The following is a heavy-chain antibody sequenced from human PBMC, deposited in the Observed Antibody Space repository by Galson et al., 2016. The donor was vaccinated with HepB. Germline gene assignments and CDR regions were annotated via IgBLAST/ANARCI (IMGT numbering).Heavy chain of an antibody. CDR3: ARDRGMATILDAFDI. D-gene: IGHD5-24*01. Sequence: SLRLSCAASGFTLRSYYMNWVRQAPGKGLEWVSCISSGSSCIYYADSVKGRFTISRDNAKNSLYLQMNSLRAEDTAVYYCARDRGMATILDAFDIWGQGTMVTVSS. J-gene: IGHJ3*02. V-gene: IGHV3-21*01. CDR2: ISSGSSCI. CDR1: GFTLRSYY.